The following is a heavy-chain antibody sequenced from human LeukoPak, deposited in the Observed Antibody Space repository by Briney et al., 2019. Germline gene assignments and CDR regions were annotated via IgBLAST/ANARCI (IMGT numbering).Heavy chain of an antibody. Sequence: SETLSLTCSVSGDSISSSRYCWGWIRQPPGKGLEWIGSVYHSGSTYYNPSLNSRITISVDTSKNQFSLRLRSVTAAYTALYFCLAYYSLSGNYYNGIDYWGQGTLVTVSS. J-gene: IGHJ4*02. D-gene: IGHD3-10*01. V-gene: IGHV4-39*01. CDR2: VYHSGST. CDR3: LAYYSLSGNYYNGIDY. CDR1: GDSISSSRYC.